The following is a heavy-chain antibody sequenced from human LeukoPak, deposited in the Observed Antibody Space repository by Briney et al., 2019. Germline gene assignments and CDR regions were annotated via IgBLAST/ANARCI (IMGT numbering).Heavy chain of an antibody. CDR2: INSGGSAV. J-gene: IGHJ5*01. Sequence: GGSLRLSCAASGFTFSTYNMLWVRQTPGKGLEWLFYINSGGSAVHYADSVKDRFTFSRDNAKDSLYLQLNSLRVEDTGIYYCARVGPRGDWFDYWGQGTRVTVFS. CDR3: ARVGPRGDWFDY. CDR1: GFTFSTYN. D-gene: IGHD1-26*01. V-gene: IGHV3-48*01.